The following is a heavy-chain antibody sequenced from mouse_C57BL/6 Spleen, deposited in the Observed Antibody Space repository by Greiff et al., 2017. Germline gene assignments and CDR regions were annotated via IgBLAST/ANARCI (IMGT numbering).Heavy chain of an antibody. Sequence: QVQLQQSGAELVRPGASVTLSCKASGYTFTDYEMHWVKQTPVHGLEWIGAIDPETGGTAYNQKFKGKAILTADKSSSTAYMELRSLTSEDSAVYSCTSHDGSYWYFDVWGTGTTVTVSS. J-gene: IGHJ1*03. CDR3: TSHDGSYWYFDV. CDR1: GYTFTDYE. D-gene: IGHD2-3*01. V-gene: IGHV1-15*01. CDR2: IDPETGGT.